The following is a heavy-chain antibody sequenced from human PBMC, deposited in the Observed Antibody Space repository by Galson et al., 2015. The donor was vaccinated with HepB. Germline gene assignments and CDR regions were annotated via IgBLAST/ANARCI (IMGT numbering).Heavy chain of an antibody. Sequence: QSGAEVKKPGESLKISCKGSGYSFTSYWIGWVRQMPEKGLEWMGIIYPGDSDTRYSPSFQGQVTISADKSISTAYLQWSSLKASDTAMYYCARWRYCSSTSFYYYYYGMDVWGQGTTVTVSS. V-gene: IGHV5-51*01. CDR1: GYSFTSYW. CDR3: ARWRYCSSTSFYYYYYGMDV. J-gene: IGHJ6*02. CDR2: IYPGDSDT. D-gene: IGHD2-2*01.